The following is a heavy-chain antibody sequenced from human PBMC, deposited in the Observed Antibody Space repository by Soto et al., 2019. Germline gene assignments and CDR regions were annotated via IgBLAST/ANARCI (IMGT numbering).Heavy chain of an antibody. D-gene: IGHD2-15*01. CDR2: IDPKNGGT. Sequence: ASVKVSCKASGYSISAYYIHWGRQAPGQGLEWMGWIDPKNGGTVSAQKFQGRLTMTRDTSISTVYMDLSGLTSDDTALYYCARAFSSVVPYYGMDVWGQGTTVTVSS. CDR1: GYSISAYY. V-gene: IGHV1-2*02. CDR3: ARAFSSVVPYYGMDV. J-gene: IGHJ6*02.